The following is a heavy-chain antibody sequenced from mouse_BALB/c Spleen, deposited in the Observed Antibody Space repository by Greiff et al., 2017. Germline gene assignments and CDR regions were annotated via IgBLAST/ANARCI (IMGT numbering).Heavy chain of an antibody. V-gene: IGHV14-3*02. CDR3: AITTVVATDYYAMDY. D-gene: IGHD1-1*01. CDR2: IDPANGNT. Sequence: VQLQQSGAELVKPGASVKLSCTASGFNIKDTYMHWVKQRPEQGLEWIGRIDPANGNTKYDPKFQGKATITADTSSNTAYLQLSSLTSEDTAVYYCAITTVVATDYYAMDYWGQGTSVTVSS. CDR1: GFNIKDTY. J-gene: IGHJ4*01.